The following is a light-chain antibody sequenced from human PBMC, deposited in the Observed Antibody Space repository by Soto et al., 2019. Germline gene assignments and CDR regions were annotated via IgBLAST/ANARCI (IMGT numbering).Light chain of an antibody. J-gene: IGLJ1*01. CDR2: RNN. Sequence: QSVLTQPPSASGTPGQRVTISCSGSISNYGNDYVYWYRQFPGTAPKLLIYRNNQRPSGVPDRFSGSKSGNTASLTISGLQAEDEADYYCGSYRISTAVFGTGTKVTVL. V-gene: IGLV1-47*01. CDR3: GSYRISTAV. CDR1: ISNYGNDY.